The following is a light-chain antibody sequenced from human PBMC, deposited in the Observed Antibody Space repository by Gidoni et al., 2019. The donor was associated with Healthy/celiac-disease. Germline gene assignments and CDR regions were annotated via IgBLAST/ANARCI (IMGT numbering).Light chain of an antibody. V-gene: IGKV1-27*01. CDR1: QGISNY. CDR3: QNYNSAPLT. Sequence: DIQMTQSPSSLSASVGDRVNITCRASQGISNYLAWYQQKPGKVPKLLIYAASTLQSGVPSRFSGSGSGTHFTLTISSLHPEHVATYYCQNYNSAPLTFGQGTKVEIK. J-gene: IGKJ1*01. CDR2: AAS.